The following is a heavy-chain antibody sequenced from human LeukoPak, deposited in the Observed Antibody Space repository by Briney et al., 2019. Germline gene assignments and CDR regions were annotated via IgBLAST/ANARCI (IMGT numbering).Heavy chain of an antibody. CDR1: GFTFSSYS. CDR2: ISSTGSYI. Sequence: GGSLRLSCAASGFTFSSYSMNWVRQAPGEGLEWVSSISSTGSYIFYADSVKGRFTISRDNAKNSLYLQMNSLRAEDTAVYYCAREMDDVLTGYGLDYWGQGNLVTVSS. D-gene: IGHD3-9*01. J-gene: IGHJ4*02. V-gene: IGHV3-21*01. CDR3: AREMDDVLTGYGLDY.